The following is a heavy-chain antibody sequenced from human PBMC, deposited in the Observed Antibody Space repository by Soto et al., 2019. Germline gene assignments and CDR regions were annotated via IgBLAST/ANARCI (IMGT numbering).Heavy chain of an antibody. CDR3: ARKWRITGTTGRTNLDYFDY. Sequence: QVKLVESGGGVVQPGRSLRLSCAASGFTFSSLAMHWVRQAPGKGLEWVAVISSDGGNKYYADSVKGRFTTSRENSKNTLSLKMDSLRTEDTAIYYCARKWRITGTTGRTNLDYFDYWGQGTLVTVSS. D-gene: IGHD1-20*01. CDR1: GFTFSSLA. J-gene: IGHJ4*02. V-gene: IGHV3-30-3*01. CDR2: ISSDGGNK.